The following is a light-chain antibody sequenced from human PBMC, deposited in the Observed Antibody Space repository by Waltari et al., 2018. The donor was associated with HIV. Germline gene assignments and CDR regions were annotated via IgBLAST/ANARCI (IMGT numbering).Light chain of an antibody. CDR3: CSYAGSSTVV. J-gene: IGLJ2*01. V-gene: IGLV2-23*02. Sequence: QSALTQPASVSGSPGQSITISCTGTRSDVGDYNYVSWYQQHPGKAPKLMIYDVNKRPSGVSNLFSGSKSGNTASLTISGLQAEDEADYYCCSYAGSSTVVFGGGTKLTVL. CDR1: RSDVGDYNY. CDR2: DVN.